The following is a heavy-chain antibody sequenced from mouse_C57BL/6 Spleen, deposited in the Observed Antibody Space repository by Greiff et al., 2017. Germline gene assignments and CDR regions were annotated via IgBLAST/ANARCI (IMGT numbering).Heavy chain of an antibody. CDR2: IHPNSGST. Sequence: VQLQQPGAELVKPGASVKLSCKASGYTFTSYWMHWVKQRPGQGLEWIGMIHPNSGSTNYNAKFKSKATLTVDKSSSTAYMQLSGLTSEDAAVYYCASSDSSDYDDWGQGTTLTVSS. J-gene: IGHJ2*01. D-gene: IGHD3-2*02. V-gene: IGHV1-64*01. CDR3: ASSDSSDYDD. CDR1: GYTFTSYW.